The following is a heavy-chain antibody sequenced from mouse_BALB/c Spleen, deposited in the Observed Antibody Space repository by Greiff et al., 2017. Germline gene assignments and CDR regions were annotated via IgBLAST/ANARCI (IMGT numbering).Heavy chain of an antibody. Sequence: VQLQQSGAELVKPGASVKLSCTASGFNIKDTYMHWVKQRPEQGLEWIGRIDPANGNTKYDPKFQGKATITADTSSNTAYLQLSSLTSEDTAVYYCARTGLLRSRDYFGYWGQGTTLTVSS. V-gene: IGHV14-3*02. CDR1: GFNIKDTY. J-gene: IGHJ2*01. CDR2: IDPANGNT. D-gene: IGHD1-1*01. CDR3: ARTGLLRSRDYFGY.